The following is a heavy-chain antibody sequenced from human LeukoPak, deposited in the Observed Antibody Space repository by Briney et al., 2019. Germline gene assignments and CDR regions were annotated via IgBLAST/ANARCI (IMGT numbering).Heavy chain of an antibody. CDR1: GGSFSGYY. CDR3: ARGLDYYDSSGYPYSLGY. J-gene: IGHJ4*02. D-gene: IGHD3-22*01. V-gene: IGHV4-34*01. CDR2: INHSGST. Sequence: PSETLSLTCAVYGGSFSGYYWGWIRQPPGKGLEWIGEINHSGSTNYNPSLKSRVTISVDTSKNQFSLKLSSVTAADTAVYYCARGLDYYDSSGYPYSLGYWGQGTLVTVSS.